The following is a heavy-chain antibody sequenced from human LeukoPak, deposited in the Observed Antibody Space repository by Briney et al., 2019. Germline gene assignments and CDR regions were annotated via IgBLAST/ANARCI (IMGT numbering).Heavy chain of an antibody. CDR3: AELGITMIGGV. CDR1: GFTFSSYA. D-gene: IGHD3-10*02. J-gene: IGHJ6*04. V-gene: IGHV3-30*04. Sequence: GGSLRLSCAASGFTFSSYAIHWVRQAPGKGLEWVAVISYDGSNKYYADSVKGRFTISRDNSKNTLYLQMNSLRADDTAVHYCAELGITMIGGVWGKGTTVTVSS. CDR2: ISYDGSNK.